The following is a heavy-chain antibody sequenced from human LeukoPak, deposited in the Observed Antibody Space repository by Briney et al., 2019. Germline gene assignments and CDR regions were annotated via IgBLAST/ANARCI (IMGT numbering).Heavy chain of an antibody. CDR1: GFTVSSNY. CDR2: IYSGGSR. CDR3: ATERGGPGDYIDYYGMDV. V-gene: IGHV3-66*01. J-gene: IGHJ6*02. Sequence: GGSLRLFCAASGFTVSSNYMSWVRQAPGKGLEWGSVIYSGGSRYYADSVKGRFTISRDNSKNTLYLQMNSLRAEDTAVYYCATERGGPGDYIDYYGMDVWGQGTTVTVSS. D-gene: IGHD4-17*01.